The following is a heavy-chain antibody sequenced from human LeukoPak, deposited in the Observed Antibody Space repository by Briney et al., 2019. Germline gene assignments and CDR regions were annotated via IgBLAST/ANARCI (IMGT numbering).Heavy chain of an antibody. Sequence: GGSLRLSCEASGLTFNSYAMSWVRQAPGKGLEWVSAISGSGGSTYYADSVKGRFTISRDNSKNTPYLQMNSLRAEDTAVYYCAREQWLDHAFDIWGQGTMVTVSS. CDR1: GLTFNSYA. J-gene: IGHJ3*02. V-gene: IGHV3-23*01. CDR3: AREQWLDHAFDI. CDR2: ISGSGGST. D-gene: IGHD6-19*01.